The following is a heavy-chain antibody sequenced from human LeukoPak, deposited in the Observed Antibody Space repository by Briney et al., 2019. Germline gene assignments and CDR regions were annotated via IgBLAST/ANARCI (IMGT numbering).Heavy chain of an antibody. CDR3: ASYCSSTSCYPGYFDL. CDR1: GGSISNENW. V-gene: IGHV4-4*02. Sequence: SGTLSLTCAVSGGSISNENWWSWVRQPPGKGLEWIGEIHHRGGTNYNPSLRSRVTISIDTSKNQFSLKLSSVTAADTAVYYCASYCSSTSCYPGYFDLWGRGTLVTVSS. D-gene: IGHD2-2*01. CDR2: IHHRGGT. J-gene: IGHJ2*01.